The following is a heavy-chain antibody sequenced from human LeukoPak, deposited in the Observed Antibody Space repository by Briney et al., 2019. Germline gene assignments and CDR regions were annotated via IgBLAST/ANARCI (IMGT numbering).Heavy chain of an antibody. CDR2: ISWNSGSI. CDR3: XXDRRELRTFDAFDI. D-gene: IGHD1-26*01. Sequence: PGGSLRLSCAASGFTFDDYAMHWVRQAPGKGLEWVSGISWNSGSIGYADSVKGRFTISRDNAKNSLYLQMNSLRAEDTALYYXXXDRRELRTFDAFDIWGQGTMVTVSS. CDR1: GFTFDDYA. V-gene: IGHV3-9*01. J-gene: IGHJ3*02.